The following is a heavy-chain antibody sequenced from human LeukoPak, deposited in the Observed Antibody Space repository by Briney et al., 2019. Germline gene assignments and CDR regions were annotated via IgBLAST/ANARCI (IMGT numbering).Heavy chain of an antibody. Sequence: GGSLRLSCAASGFAFNNYWMHWVRQAPGKGLVWVSRINSDGRDTIYGDSVKGRFTISRDNAKNTLYLQLNSLRAEDTAVYYCARGGGDHAFDIRGQGTMVTVSS. CDR3: ARGGGDHAFDI. D-gene: IGHD3-16*01. CDR2: INSDGRDT. V-gene: IGHV3-74*01. J-gene: IGHJ3*02. CDR1: GFAFNNYW.